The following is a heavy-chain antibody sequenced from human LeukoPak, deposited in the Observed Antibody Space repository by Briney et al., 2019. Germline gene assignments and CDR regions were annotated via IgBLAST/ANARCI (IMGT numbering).Heavy chain of an antibody. D-gene: IGHD1-7*01. CDR2: MNPNSSNT. J-gene: IGHJ5*02. CDR1: GYTFTSYD. Sequence: ASVKVSCKASGYTFTSYDINWVRQATGQGLEWMGWMNPNSSNTGYAQKFQGRVTMTRNTSISTAYMELSSLRSEDTAVYYCARERTTSNWFDPWGQGTLVTVSS. V-gene: IGHV1-8*01. CDR3: ARERTTSNWFDP.